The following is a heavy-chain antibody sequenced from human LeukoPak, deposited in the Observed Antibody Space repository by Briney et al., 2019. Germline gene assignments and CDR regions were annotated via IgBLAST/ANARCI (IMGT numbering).Heavy chain of an antibody. CDR2: ISYDGSNK. CDR1: GFTFSSYA. Sequence: QPGGSLRLSCAASGFTFSSYAMSWVRQAPGKGLEWVAVISYDGSNKYYADSVKGRFTISRDNSKNTLYLQMNSLRAEDTAVYYCARETRHYDYGDLREYYYGMDVWGKGTTVTVSS. V-gene: IGHV3-30*04. D-gene: IGHD4-17*01. CDR3: ARETRHYDYGDLREYYYGMDV. J-gene: IGHJ6*04.